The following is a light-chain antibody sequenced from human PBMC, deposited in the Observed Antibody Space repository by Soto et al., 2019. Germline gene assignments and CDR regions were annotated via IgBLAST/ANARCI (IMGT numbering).Light chain of an antibody. CDR1: SSDVGGYNY. CDR2: DVD. Sequence: QSALTQPASVSGSPGQSITISCTGTSSDVGGYNYVSWYQQYPGKAPKVVIYDVDNRPSGVSHRFSGSKSGNTASLTISGLQAEDEADYYCSSYTSSSTPVFGTGTKDTVL. CDR3: SSYTSSSTPV. V-gene: IGLV2-14*03. J-gene: IGLJ1*01.